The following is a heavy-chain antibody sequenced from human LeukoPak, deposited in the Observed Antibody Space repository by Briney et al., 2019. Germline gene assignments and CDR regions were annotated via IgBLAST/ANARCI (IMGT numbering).Heavy chain of an antibody. V-gene: IGHV1-2*02. CDR1: GYTFTSYD. CDR2: INPNSGGT. Sequence: ASVTVSCKASGYTFTSYDINWVRQATGQGLEWMGWINPNSGGTNYAQKFQGRVTMTRDTSISTAYMELSRLRSDDTAVYCCARGLVGYYYMDVWGKGTTVTVSS. D-gene: IGHD2-15*01. CDR3: ARGLVGYYYMDV. J-gene: IGHJ6*03.